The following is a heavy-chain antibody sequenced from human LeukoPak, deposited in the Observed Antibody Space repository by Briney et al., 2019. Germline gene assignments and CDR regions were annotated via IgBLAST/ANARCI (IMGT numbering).Heavy chain of an antibody. D-gene: IGHD6-6*01. CDR2: IKQDGSDK. V-gene: IGHV3-7*01. CDR1: GFTFSTYW. CDR3: VRDKGDSRSPSILDY. J-gene: IGHJ4*02. Sequence: GGSLRLSCAASGFTFSTYWMSWVRQAPGKGLEWMANIKQDGSDKYYMDSVKGRFTISRDNAKNSLYLQMNSLRAEDTAIYYCVRDKGDSRSPSILDYWGQGTLVTVSS.